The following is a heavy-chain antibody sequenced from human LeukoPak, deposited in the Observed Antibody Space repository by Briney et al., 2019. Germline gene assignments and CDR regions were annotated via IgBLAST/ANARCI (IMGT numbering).Heavy chain of an antibody. CDR1: GDSISSYY. V-gene: IGHV4-59*08. D-gene: IGHD6-19*01. J-gene: IGHJ4*02. CDR2: IYHSGST. CDR3: ARHTELQQWGFDY. Sequence: SGTLSLTCTVSGDSISSYYWSWIRQPPGGGLEWVGYIYHSGSTYYNPSLKSRVTISVDTSKNQFSLKLSSVTAADTAVYYCARHTELQQWGFDYWGQGTLVTVSS.